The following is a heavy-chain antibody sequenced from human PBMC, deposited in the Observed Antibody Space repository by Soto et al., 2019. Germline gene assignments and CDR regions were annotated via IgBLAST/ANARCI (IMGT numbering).Heavy chain of an antibody. CDR2: IIPISETT. J-gene: IGHJ6*02. V-gene: IGHV1-69*01. D-gene: IGHD2-2*01. CDR3: ARSQGSSTSLEIYYYYYYGMDV. CDR1: GGTFSSYA. Sequence: QVQLVQSGAEVTKPGSSVKVSCKASGGTFSSYAISWVRQAPGQGLEWMGGIIPISETTNYAQKFQGRVTITADESKSTAYMELSSLRSVDTAVYYCARSQGSSTSLEIYYYYYYGMDVWGQGTTVTVSS.